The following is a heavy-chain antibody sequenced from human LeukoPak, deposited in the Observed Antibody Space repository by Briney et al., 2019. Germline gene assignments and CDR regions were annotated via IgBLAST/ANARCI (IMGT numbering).Heavy chain of an antibody. Sequence: GGSLRLSCAASGFTFSSYSMNWVRQAPGKGLEWVSSISSSSSYIYYADSVKGRFTISRDNAKNSLYLQMNSLRAEDTAVYYCARVSDPYCSGGSCNSNWYFDLWGRGTLVTVSS. CDR3: ARVSDPYCSGGSCNSNWYFDL. CDR1: GFTFSSYS. V-gene: IGHV3-21*01. D-gene: IGHD2-15*01. J-gene: IGHJ2*01. CDR2: ISSSSSYI.